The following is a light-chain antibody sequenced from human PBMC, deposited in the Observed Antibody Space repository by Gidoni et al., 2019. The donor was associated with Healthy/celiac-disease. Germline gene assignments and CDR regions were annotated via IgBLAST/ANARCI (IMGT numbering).Light chain of an antibody. V-gene: IGKV3-15*01. CDR3: QQYNNWPPYT. Sequence: EIVMPQSPATLSVSPGERATLSCRASQSVSSTLAWYQQKPGQAPRLLIYGASTRATGIPARFSGSGSGTECSLTISSLQSEDFAVYYCQQYNNWPPYTFGQGTKLQIK. CDR1: QSVSST. J-gene: IGKJ2*01. CDR2: GAS.